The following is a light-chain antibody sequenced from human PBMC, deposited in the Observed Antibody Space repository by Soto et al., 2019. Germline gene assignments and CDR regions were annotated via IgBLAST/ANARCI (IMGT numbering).Light chain of an antibody. Sequence: QSALTQPASVSGSPGQSITISCTGTSSDVGSYTLVSWYQQHPGKAPKLMIYEGTKRPSGVSNRFSGSKSGNTASLTISGLQAEDEADYYCCLYAGTTTFAFGGGTKLTVL. CDR3: CLYAGTTTFA. CDR1: SSDVGSYTL. J-gene: IGLJ2*01. V-gene: IGLV2-23*03. CDR2: EGT.